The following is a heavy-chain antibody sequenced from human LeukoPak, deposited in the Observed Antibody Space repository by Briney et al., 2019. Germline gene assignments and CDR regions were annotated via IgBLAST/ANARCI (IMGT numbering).Heavy chain of an antibody. CDR1: GYTFTSYG. CDR2: ISAYSGNT. D-gene: IGHD2-2*01. CDR3: ARVPPPPDPKGVPQRFDP. V-gene: IGHV1-18*01. Sequence: ASVKVSCKASGYTFTSYGISWVRQAPGQGLEWMGWISAYSGNTNYAQKLQGRVNMTTDTPTSTAYMELRSLRSDDTAVYYCARVPPPPDPKGVPQRFDPWGQGTLVTVSS. J-gene: IGHJ5*02.